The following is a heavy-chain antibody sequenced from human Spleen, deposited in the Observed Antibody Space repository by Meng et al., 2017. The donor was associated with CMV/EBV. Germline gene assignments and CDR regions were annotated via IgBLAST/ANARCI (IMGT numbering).Heavy chain of an antibody. Sequence: SETLSLTCTVSGGSISSYYWSWIRQPPGKGLEWIGYIYYSGSTNYNPSLKSRVTISVDTSKNQFSLKLSSVTAADTAVYYCAREGELYYYGMDVWGQGTTVTVSS. CDR1: GGSISSYY. J-gene: IGHJ6*02. CDR2: IYYSGST. CDR3: AREGELYYYGMDV. D-gene: IGHD1-7*01. V-gene: IGHV4-59*01.